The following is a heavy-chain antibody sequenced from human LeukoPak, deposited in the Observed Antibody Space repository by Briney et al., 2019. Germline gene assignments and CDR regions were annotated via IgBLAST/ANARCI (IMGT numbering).Heavy chain of an antibody. CDR3: TKDMALILVTDNGMDV. D-gene: IGHD2-21*02. CDR1: GFTFSNYA. J-gene: IGHJ6*02. CDR2: ISYDGSNK. Sequence: GGSLRLSCAASGFTFSNYAMTWVRQAPGKGLEWVAVISYDGSNKYYADSVKGRFTISRDNSKNTLFLQMNSLRAEDTAVYYCTKDMALILVTDNGMDVWGQGTTVTVSS. V-gene: IGHV3-30*18.